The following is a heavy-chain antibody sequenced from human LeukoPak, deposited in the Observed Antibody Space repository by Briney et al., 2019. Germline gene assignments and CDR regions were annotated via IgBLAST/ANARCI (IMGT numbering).Heavy chain of an antibody. Sequence: PGGSLRLSCAASGFTFSSYWMSWVRQAPGKGLEWVANIKQDGSEKYYVDSVKGRFTISRDNAKNSLYLQMNSLRAEDTAVYYCARAKTYYYDSSGYYRRIYFDYWGQGTLVTVSS. CDR3: ARAKTYYYDSSGYYRRIYFDY. D-gene: IGHD3-22*01. V-gene: IGHV3-7*01. CDR2: IKQDGSEK. CDR1: GFTFSSYW. J-gene: IGHJ4*02.